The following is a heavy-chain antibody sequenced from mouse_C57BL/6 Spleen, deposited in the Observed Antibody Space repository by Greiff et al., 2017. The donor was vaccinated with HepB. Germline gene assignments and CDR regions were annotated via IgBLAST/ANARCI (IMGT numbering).Heavy chain of an antibody. J-gene: IGHJ2*01. CDR3: ARGLLRYLDY. D-gene: IGHD1-1*01. CDR1: GFTFSSYT. Sequence: EVQGVESGGGLVKPGGSLKLSCAASGFTFSSYTMSWVRQTPEKRLEWVATISGGGGNTYYPDSVKGRFTISRDNAKNTLYLQMSSLRSEDTALYYCARGLLRYLDYWGQGTTLTVSS. V-gene: IGHV5-9*01. CDR2: ISGGGGNT.